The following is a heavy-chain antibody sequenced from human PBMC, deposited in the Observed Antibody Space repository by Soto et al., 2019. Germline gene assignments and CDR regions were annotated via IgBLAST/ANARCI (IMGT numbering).Heavy chain of an antibody. Sequence: PSETLSLTCAVYGGSFSGYYWTWIRQPPGTGLEWIGEINHSGSTNYNPSLKSRVTISVDTSKNQFSLKLTSVAAADTAVYYCARDKITGLFDYWGQGTLVT. CDR1: GGSFSGYY. D-gene: IGHD2-8*02. J-gene: IGHJ4*02. V-gene: IGHV4-34*01. CDR2: INHSGST. CDR3: ARDKITGLFDY.